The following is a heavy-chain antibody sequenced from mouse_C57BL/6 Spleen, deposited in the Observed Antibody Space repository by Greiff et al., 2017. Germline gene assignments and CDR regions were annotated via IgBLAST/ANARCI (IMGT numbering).Heavy chain of an antibody. CDR2: INYDGSST. CDR3: ARIYSNYGYFDV. CDR1: GFTFSDYY. J-gene: IGHJ1*03. V-gene: IGHV5-16*01. Sequence: EVQLVESEGGLVQPGSSMKLSCTASGFTFSDYYMAWVRQVPEKGLEWVANINYDGSSTYYLDSLKSRFIISRDNAKNILYLQMSSLKSEDTATYYCARIYSNYGYFDVWGTGTTVTVSS. D-gene: IGHD2-5*01.